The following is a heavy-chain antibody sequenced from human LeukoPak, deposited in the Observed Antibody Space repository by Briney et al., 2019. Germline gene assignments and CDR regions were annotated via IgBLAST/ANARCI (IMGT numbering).Heavy chain of an antibody. D-gene: IGHD2-2*01. CDR3: ARDLCSSTSCYEGFDP. J-gene: IGHJ5*02. V-gene: IGHV1-69*13. CDR2: IIPIFGTA. Sequence: ASVKVSCKASGGTFSSYAISWVRQAPGQGLEWMGGIIPIFGTANYAQKFQGRVTITADESTSTAYMELSSLRSEDTAVNYCARDLCSSTSCYEGFDPWGQGTLVTVSS. CDR1: GGTFSSYA.